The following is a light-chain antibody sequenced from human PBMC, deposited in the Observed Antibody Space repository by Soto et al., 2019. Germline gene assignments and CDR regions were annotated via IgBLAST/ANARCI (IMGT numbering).Light chain of an antibody. J-gene: IGKJ2*01. Sequence: DIVMTQSPLSLPVIPGEPASISCRSSGDLQRSHGYSYLDWYLQKPGHATQLQLYLGSNRASGVPYRFRGSGLGKDFTMRIRRVEAEDVGDYYCMKVLRSPYTFGQGTMMEIK. V-gene: IGKV2-28*01. CDR1: GDLQRSHGYSY. CDR3: MKVLRSPYT. CDR2: LGS.